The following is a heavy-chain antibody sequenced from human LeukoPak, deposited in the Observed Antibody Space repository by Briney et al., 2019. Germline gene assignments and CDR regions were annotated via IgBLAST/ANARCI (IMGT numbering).Heavy chain of an antibody. J-gene: IGHJ4*02. CDR3: AASSGSYYNAFDY. Sequence: SQTLSLTCTVSGGSISSDGYYWSWIRQHPGKGLEWIGYIYYSGSTYYNPSLKSRVTISVDTSKNQFSLKLSSVTAADTAVYYCAASSGSYYNAFDYWGQGTLVTVSS. D-gene: IGHD3-10*01. CDR2: IYYSGST. V-gene: IGHV4-31*03. CDR1: GGSISSDGYY.